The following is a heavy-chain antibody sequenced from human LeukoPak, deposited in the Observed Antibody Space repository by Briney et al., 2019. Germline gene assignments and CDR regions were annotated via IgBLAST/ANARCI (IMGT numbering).Heavy chain of an antibody. J-gene: IGHJ4*02. Sequence: PGGTLRLSCAASGFTFSSYGMHWVRQAQGKGLEWVAVISYDGSNKYYADSVKGRFTISRDNSKNTLYLQMNSLRAEDTAVYYCAKDGSGSYRDYWGQGTLVTVSS. CDR2: ISYDGSNK. V-gene: IGHV3-30*18. CDR3: AKDGSGSYRDY. D-gene: IGHD1-26*01. CDR1: GFTFSSYG.